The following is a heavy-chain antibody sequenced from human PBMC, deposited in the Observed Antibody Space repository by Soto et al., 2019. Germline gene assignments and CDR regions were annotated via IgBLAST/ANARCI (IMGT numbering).Heavy chain of an antibody. J-gene: IGHJ6*02. V-gene: IGHV3-74*03. Sequence: GGSLRLSCAASGFIFSSYWMHWVRQAPGKGLVWVSRLHSDGRTTTYADSVKGRFTISRDNAKNTLYLQMNSLRAEDTAVYYCARELLTTIRGGYYYSYAMDVWGQGTTVTVSS. CDR3: ARELLTTIRGGYYYSYAMDV. CDR2: LHSDGRTT. D-gene: IGHD4-4*01. CDR1: GFIFSSYW.